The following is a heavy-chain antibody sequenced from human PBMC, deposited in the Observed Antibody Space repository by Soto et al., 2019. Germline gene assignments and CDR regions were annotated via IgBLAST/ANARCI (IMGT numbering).Heavy chain of an antibody. Sequence: GGSLRLSCAASGFTFSSYEMNWVRQAPGKGLEWVSYISSSGSTIYYADSVKGRFTISRDNAKNSLYLQMNSLRAEDTAVYYCARDRDYGAFDIWGQGTMVTVSS. J-gene: IGHJ3*02. CDR3: ARDRDYGAFDI. D-gene: IGHD4-17*01. CDR2: ISSSGSTI. CDR1: GFTFSSYE. V-gene: IGHV3-48*03.